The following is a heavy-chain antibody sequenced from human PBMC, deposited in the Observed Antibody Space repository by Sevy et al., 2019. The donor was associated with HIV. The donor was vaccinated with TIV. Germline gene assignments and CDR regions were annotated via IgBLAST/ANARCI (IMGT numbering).Heavy chain of an antibody. V-gene: IGHV4-61*02. CDR3: ARAPMGVAGTSATEYFQH. D-gene: IGHD6-19*01. Sequence: SETLSLTCTVSGASISSGSYYWSWVRQPAGKRPEWIGRIYRNGSTKYNSSLSSRVTMSVDTSKNQFSLNLSSVTAADTAVYYCARAPMGVAGTSATEYFQHWGQGTLVTVSS. CDR1: GASISSGSYY. J-gene: IGHJ1*01. CDR2: IYRNGST.